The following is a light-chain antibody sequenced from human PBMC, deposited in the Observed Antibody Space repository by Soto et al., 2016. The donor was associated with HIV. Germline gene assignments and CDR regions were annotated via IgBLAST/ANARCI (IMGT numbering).Light chain of an antibody. CDR1: TLRNYY. CDR3: NSRDSSGDLWV. CDR2: GKN. Sequence: SSELTQDPAVSVALGQTVTITCQGDTLRNYYASWYQQKPGQAPLLVISGKNNRPSGIPDRFSGSHSGHTASLTITGAQAEDDADYYCNSRDSSGDLWVFGGGTKLTVL. J-gene: IGLJ3*02. V-gene: IGLV3-19*01.